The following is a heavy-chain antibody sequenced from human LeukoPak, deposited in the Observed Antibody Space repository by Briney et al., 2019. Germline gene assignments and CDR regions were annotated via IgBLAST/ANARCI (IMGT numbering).Heavy chain of an antibody. D-gene: IGHD3-22*01. CDR2: SSASSRYM. CDR1: GFTFSSHT. Sequence: GGSLRLSCAASGFTFSSHTMNWVRQAPGKGLEWVSSSSASSRYMYFADSVRGRFTIFRDDAYNSLYLQMDSLRAEDTAVYYCARESYDSSGYYPRDFDSWGQGTLVTVSS. CDR3: ARESYDSSGYYPRDFDS. J-gene: IGHJ4*02. V-gene: IGHV3-21*01.